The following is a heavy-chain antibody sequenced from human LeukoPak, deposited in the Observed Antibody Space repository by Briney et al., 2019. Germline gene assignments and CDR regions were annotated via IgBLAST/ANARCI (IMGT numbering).Heavy chain of an antibody. CDR3: ASNPIPYSNYAPEDY. Sequence: PGGSLRLSCAASGFTFSSYSMNWVRQAPGKGLEWVSYISSSSSTIYYADSVKGRFTISRDNAKNSLYLQMNSLRAEDTAVYYCASNPIPYSNYAPEDYWGQGTLVTVSS. V-gene: IGHV3-48*04. CDR1: GFTFSSYS. D-gene: IGHD4-11*01. J-gene: IGHJ4*02. CDR2: ISSSSSTI.